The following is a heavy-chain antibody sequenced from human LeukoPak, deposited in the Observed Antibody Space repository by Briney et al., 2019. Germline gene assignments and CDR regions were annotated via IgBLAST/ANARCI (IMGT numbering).Heavy chain of an antibody. CDR1: GFTFTNYG. V-gene: IGHV3-23*01. CDR2: LSGSGDGQ. J-gene: IGHJ6*03. D-gene: IGHD6-6*01. CDR3: ARAARGDYYYMDV. Sequence: PGGSLRLSCSASGFTFTNYGMSWVRQAPGKGLEWVSGLSGSGDGQFYADSVEGRFTISRDNAKNTLYLQMNSLRAEDTAVYYCARAARGDYYYMDVWGQGTTVTVS.